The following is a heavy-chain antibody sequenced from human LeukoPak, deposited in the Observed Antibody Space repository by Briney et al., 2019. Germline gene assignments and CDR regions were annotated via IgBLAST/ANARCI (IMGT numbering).Heavy chain of an antibody. J-gene: IGHJ4*02. CDR2: ISGTGDGT. CDR3: AKGANYYGSGSYLDY. D-gene: IGHD3-10*01. CDR1: GFTFSSYA. V-gene: IGHV3-23*01. Sequence: SGGSLRLSCAASGFTFSSYAMKWVRQAPGKGLEWVSVISGTGDGTYYADSVKGRFTISRDNSKNTLYLQMNSLRAEDTAVYYRAKGANYYGSGSYLDYWGQGTLVTVSS.